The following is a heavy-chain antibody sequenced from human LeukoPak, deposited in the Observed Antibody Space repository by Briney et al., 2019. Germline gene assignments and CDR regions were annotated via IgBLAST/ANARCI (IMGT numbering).Heavy chain of an antibody. J-gene: IGHJ6*02. V-gene: IGHV3-73*01. CDR2: IRSKANSYAT. D-gene: IGHD3-10*01. CDR3: TRQHLPFRAYYYGSGPTHYYYYGMDV. Sequence: GGSLRLSCAASGFTFSGSAMHWVRQASGKGLEWVGRIRSKANSYATAYAASVKGRFTISRDDSKNTAYPQMNSLKTEDTAVYYCTRQHLPFRAYYYGSGPTHYYYYGMDVWGQGTTVTVSS. CDR1: GFTFSGSA.